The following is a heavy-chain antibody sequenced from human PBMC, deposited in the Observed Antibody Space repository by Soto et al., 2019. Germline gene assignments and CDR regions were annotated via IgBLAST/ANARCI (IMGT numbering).Heavy chain of an antibody. V-gene: IGHV1-18*01. J-gene: IGHJ4*02. Sequence: ASVKVSCKASGYTFTSYGISWVRQASGQGLEWMGWISAYNGNTNYAQKLQGRVTMTTDTSTSTAYMELRSLRSDDTAVYYCARDFPATDYYGSGSYPGLSPDYWGQGTLVTVSS. D-gene: IGHD3-10*01. CDR2: ISAYNGNT. CDR3: ARDFPATDYYGSGSYPGLSPDY. CDR1: GYTFTSYG.